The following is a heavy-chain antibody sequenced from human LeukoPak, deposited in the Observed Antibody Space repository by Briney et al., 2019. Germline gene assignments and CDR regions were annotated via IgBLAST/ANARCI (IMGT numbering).Heavy chain of an antibody. J-gene: IGHJ6*03. Sequence: GGSLRLSCAASGFTFSSYWMTWVRQAPGKGLEWVANIKQDGSEKYYVDSVKGRFTISRDNAKNSLYLQVNSLRAEDTAVYYCARGPYASGSYGRRGWVHYMDVWGKGTTVTISS. V-gene: IGHV3-7*01. CDR2: IKQDGSEK. CDR3: ARGPYASGSYGRRGWVHYMDV. CDR1: GFTFSSYW. D-gene: IGHD3-10*01.